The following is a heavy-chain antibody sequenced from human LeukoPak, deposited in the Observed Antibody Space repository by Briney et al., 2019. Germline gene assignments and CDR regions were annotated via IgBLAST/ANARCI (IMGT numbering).Heavy chain of an antibody. D-gene: IGHD3-9*01. J-gene: IGHJ4*02. CDR2: ISSSGSTI. V-gene: IGHV3-48*03. CDR1: GFTFSSYE. CDR3: ASLPVKDILTGYYNVVDY. Sequence: PGGSLRLSCAASGFTFSSYEMNWVRQAPGKGLEWVSYISSSGSTIYYADSVKGRFTISRDNAKNSLYLQMNSLRAEDTAVYYCASLPVKDILTGYYNVVDYWGQGTLVTVSS.